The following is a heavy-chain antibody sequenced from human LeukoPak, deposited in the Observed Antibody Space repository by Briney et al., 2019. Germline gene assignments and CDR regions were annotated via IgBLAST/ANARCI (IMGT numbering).Heavy chain of an antibody. Sequence: SVKVSCKASGGTFSSYAISWVRQAPGQGLEWMGGIIPIFGTANYAQKFQGRVTITADESTSTAYMELSSLRSEDTAVYYCARDNYDSSGYYLRGYYYGMDVWGQGTLVTVSS. J-gene: IGHJ6*02. D-gene: IGHD3-22*01. CDR2: IIPIFGTA. V-gene: IGHV1-69*13. CDR3: ARDNYDSSGYYLRGYYYGMDV. CDR1: GGTFSSYA.